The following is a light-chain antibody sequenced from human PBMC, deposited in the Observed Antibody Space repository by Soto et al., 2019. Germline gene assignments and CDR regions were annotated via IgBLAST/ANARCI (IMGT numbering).Light chain of an antibody. J-gene: IGLJ1*01. Sequence: VVTPPPSATGTPAQMVAVSLYGSSSNIASNTVNWYQQLPGTAPKLLIYSNDQRPSGVPDRFSASKSGTSASLAISGLQSEDEADYYCASWDDSLNGHVFGTGTKVTVL. V-gene: IGLV1-44*01. CDR2: SND. CDR3: ASWDDSLNGHV. CDR1: SSNIASNT.